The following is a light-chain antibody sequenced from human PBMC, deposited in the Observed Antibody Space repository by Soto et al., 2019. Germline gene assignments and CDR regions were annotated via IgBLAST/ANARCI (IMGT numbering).Light chain of an antibody. V-gene: IGLV1-47*01. J-gene: IGLJ1*01. CDR2: RNN. CDR1: SSNIGSNY. Sequence: QAVVTQPPSASGTPGQRVTISCSGSSSNIGSNYVYWYQQLPGTAPKLLIYRNNQRPSGVPDRFSGSKSGTSASLAISGLRSEDEADYYCAAWDDSLSGRYVFGTGTNLTVL. CDR3: AAWDDSLSGRYV.